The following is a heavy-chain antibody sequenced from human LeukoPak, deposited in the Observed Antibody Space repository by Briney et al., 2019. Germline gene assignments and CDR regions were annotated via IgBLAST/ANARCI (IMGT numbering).Heavy chain of an antibody. CDR2: ISWNSGSI. D-gene: IGHD1-26*01. V-gene: IGHV3-9*01. J-gene: IGHJ4*02. CDR3: AKDRLYSGSYPAV. Sequence: PGGSLRLSCAASGFTFTSYAMSWVRQAPGKGLEWVSGISWNSGSIGYADSVKGRFTISRDNAKNSLYLQMNSLRAEDTALYYCAKDRLYSGSYPAVWGQGTLVTVSS. CDR1: GFTFTSYA.